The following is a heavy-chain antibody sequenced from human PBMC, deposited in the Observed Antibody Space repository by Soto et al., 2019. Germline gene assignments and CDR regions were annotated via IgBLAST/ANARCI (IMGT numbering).Heavy chain of an antibody. CDR1: VFTFRSYA. Sequence: VGSLRLSCAASVFTFRSYALHCVRHSPGKGLEWVALISYDGSNKYYADSVKGRFTISRDNSKNTLSLQMNSLRAEDTAVYYCTRDDSSGYYYFEYWGQGTLVSVSS. CDR3: TRDDSSGYYYFEY. J-gene: IGHJ4*02. D-gene: IGHD3-22*01. CDR2: ISYDGSNK. V-gene: IGHV3-30-3*01.